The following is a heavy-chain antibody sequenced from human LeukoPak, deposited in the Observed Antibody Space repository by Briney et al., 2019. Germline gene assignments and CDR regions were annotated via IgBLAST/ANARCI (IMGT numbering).Heavy chain of an antibody. D-gene: IGHD6-13*01. CDR1: GGSISSSSYY. V-gene: IGHV4-39*01. Sequence: SGTLSLTCTVSGGSISSSSYYWGWIRQPPGKGLEWIGSIYYSGSTYYNPSLKSRVTISVDTSKNQFSLKLSSVTAADTAVYYCARLSGIWSSWYYFDYWGQGTLVTVSS. CDR3: ARLSGIWSSWYYFDY. J-gene: IGHJ4*02. CDR2: IYYSGST.